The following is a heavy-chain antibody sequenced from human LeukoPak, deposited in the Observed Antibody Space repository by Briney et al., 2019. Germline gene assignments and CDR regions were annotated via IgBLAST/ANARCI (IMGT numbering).Heavy chain of an antibody. CDR1: GFTFTSYW. V-gene: IGHV3-74*01. Sequence: GSLRLSCAASGFTFTSYWMHWVRQAPGKGLVWVSRIKSDGSETTYADFVKGRFTISRDNAKNTLYLQMNSLRAEDTAVYYCAKDQGALPAAIPYYYYYYGMDVWGQGTTVTVSS. D-gene: IGHD2-2*02. CDR3: AKDQGALPAAIPYYYYYYGMDV. CDR2: IKSDGSET. J-gene: IGHJ6*02.